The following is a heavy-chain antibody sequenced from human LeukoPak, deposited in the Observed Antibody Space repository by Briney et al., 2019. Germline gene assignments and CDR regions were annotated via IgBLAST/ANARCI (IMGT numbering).Heavy chain of an antibody. V-gene: IGHV1-2*02. CDR3: ARFLPGGDEDY. J-gene: IGHJ4*02. CDR1: GYTFTGYY. D-gene: IGHD2-21*02. CDR2: VNPNSGDT. Sequence: GASVKVSCKASGYTFTGYYLHWVRQAPGQGLEWMGCVNPNSGDTNYAQKFQGRVTMTRDTSISTAYMELSRLRSDDTAVYYCARFLPGGDEDYWGQGTLVTVSS.